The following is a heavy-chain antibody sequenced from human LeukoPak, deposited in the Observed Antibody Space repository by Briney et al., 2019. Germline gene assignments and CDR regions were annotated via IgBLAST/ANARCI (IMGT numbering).Heavy chain of an antibody. CDR3: ARGAYDFWSGYGIDY. J-gene: IGHJ4*02. Sequence: GASVKVSCKASGYTFTSYYMHWVRQAPGQGLEWMGIINTSGGSTSYAQKFQGRVTMTRDTSTSTVYMELSSLRSEDTAVYYCARGAYDFWSGYGIDYWGQGTLVTVSS. D-gene: IGHD3-3*01. CDR1: GYTFTSYY. V-gene: IGHV1-46*01. CDR2: INTSGGST.